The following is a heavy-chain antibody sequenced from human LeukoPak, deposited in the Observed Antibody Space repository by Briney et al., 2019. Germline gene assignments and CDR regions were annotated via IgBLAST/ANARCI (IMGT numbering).Heavy chain of an antibody. D-gene: IGHD3-10*01. CDR1: GFAFSTYS. Sequence: PGGSLRLSCAASGFAFSTYSMSWVRQAPGKGLEWLSHISSGSDTIYYTDSVKGRFTISRDNAKNSLYLQMSRLRADDTAVYYCARGSSEVLLWFGESPNWGQGTMVTVSS. CDR3: ARGSSEVLLWFGESPN. J-gene: IGHJ3*01. CDR2: ISSGSDTI. V-gene: IGHV3-48*01.